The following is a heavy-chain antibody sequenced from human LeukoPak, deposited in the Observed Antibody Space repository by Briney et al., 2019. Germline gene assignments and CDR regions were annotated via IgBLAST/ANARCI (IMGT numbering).Heavy chain of an antibody. D-gene: IGHD2-2*01. CDR3: ARGGGIVVVPAATYYYYYMDV. J-gene: IGHJ6*03. CDR1: GYTFTGYY. V-gene: IGHV1-2*02. CDR2: INPNSGGT. Sequence: ASVKVSCKASGYTFTGYYMHWVRQAPGQGLEWMGWINPNSGGTNYAQKFQGRVTMTRDTSISTAYMELSRLRSDDTAVYYCARGGGIVVVPAATYYYYYMDVWGKGTTVTISS.